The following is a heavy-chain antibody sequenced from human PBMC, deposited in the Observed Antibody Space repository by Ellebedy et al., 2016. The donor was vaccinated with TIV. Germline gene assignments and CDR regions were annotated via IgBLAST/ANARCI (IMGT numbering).Heavy chain of an antibody. J-gene: IGHJ3*01. Sequence: MPSETLSLTCTVSGFSISSGYYWGWIRQPPGKGLEWIGSIFHSGSTYYKPSLKSRVSISIDTSRNPFSLNLNSVTAAATATYYCVRVISKVVVIPAAAIPAFDFWGQGRLVTVSS. CDR3: VRVISKVVVIPAAAIPAFDF. D-gene: IGHD2-2*01. V-gene: IGHV4-38-2*02. CDR2: IFHSGST. CDR1: GFSISSGYY.